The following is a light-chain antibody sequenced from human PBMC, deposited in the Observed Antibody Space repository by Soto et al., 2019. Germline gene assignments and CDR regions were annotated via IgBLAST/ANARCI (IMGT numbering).Light chain of an antibody. Sequence: EIVMTQSPATLSVSPGERATLSCRASQSVSSNLAWYQQKPGQAPRLLIYGASTRATGIPARFSGSGSGTEFTLTISSLQSEDFAVYYCQQYSKWLRTFGQGTKVDIK. CDR3: QQYSKWLRT. CDR2: GAS. V-gene: IGKV3-15*01. CDR1: QSVSSN. J-gene: IGKJ1*01.